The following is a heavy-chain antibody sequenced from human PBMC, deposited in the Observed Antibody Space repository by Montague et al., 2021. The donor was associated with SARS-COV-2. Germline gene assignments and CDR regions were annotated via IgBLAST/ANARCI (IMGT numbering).Heavy chain of an antibody. CDR1: VGCTASHH. V-gene: IGHV4-59*08. D-gene: IGHD6-19*01. J-gene: IGHJ3*01. Sequence: SETLSLTCTVSVGCTASHHWHRTHQSTGKSPERIGYVYYNGDKKYNPSLQSRVTISIDTSENQFSLRLNSVTAADTAVYFCARGWAFDPWGQGRLVTVSS. CDR3: ARGWAFDP. CDR2: VYYNGDK.